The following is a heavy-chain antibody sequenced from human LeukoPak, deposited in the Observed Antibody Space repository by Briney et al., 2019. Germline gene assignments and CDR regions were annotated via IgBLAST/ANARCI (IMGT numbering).Heavy chain of an antibody. CDR2: INPSGGST. V-gene: IGHV1-46*01. D-gene: IGHD4-23*01. CDR3: ARWAVVTATDY. Sequence: ASVKVSCKASGYTFTSYYMHWVRQAPGQGLEWMGIINPSGGSTSYAQKFQGRVTMTRDMSTSTAYMELSSLRSEDTAVYYCARWAVVTATDYWGQGTLVTVSS. J-gene: IGHJ4*02. CDR1: GYTFTSYY.